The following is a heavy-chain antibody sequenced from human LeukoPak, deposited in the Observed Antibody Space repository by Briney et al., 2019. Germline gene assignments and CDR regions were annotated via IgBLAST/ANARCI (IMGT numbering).Heavy chain of an antibody. CDR2: ISGSGGST. D-gene: IGHD3-9*01. Sequence: GGSLRLSCAASGFTFSSYAMSWVRQAPGKGLEWVSAISGSGGSTYYADSVKGRFTISRDNSKNTLYLQMNSLRAEDTAVHYCAKDADILTGYYLGWYYFDYWGQGTLVTVSS. J-gene: IGHJ4*02. CDR3: AKDADILTGYYLGWYYFDY. CDR1: GFTFSSYA. V-gene: IGHV3-23*01.